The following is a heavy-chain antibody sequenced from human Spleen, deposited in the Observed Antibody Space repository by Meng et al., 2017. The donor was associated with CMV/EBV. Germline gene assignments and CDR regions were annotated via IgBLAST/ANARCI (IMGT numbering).Heavy chain of an antibody. J-gene: IGHJ3*02. D-gene: IGHD6-13*01. CDR3: ATKLYSSSWYGVDAFDI. CDR2: INSDGSST. Sequence: GGSLRLSCAASGFTFSSYWMHWVRQAPGKGLVWVSRINSDGSSTSYADSVKGRFTISRDNAKNTLYLQMNSLRAEDTAVHHCATKLYSSSWYGVDAFDIWGQGTMVTVSS. V-gene: IGHV3-74*01. CDR1: GFTFSSYW.